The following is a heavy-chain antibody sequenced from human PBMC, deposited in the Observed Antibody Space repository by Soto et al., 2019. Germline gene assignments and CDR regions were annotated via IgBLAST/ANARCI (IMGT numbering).Heavy chain of an antibody. Sequence: PSETLSLTCGVSVYSINSDYYWGWIWQPPGKGLEWIGSIYHSGNIYYNPSLKRRVTISLDTAKNQFSLKLSSVTAADTAVYYCARATYFYDTNGSLEEGWFDPWSQGTLVTVSS. CDR1: VYSINSDYY. CDR2: IYHSGNI. D-gene: IGHD3-22*01. J-gene: IGHJ5*02. V-gene: IGHV4-38-2*01. CDR3: ARATYFYDTNGSLEEGWFDP.